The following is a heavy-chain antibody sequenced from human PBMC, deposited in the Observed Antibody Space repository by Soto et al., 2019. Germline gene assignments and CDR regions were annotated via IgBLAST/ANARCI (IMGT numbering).Heavy chain of an antibody. Sequence: QVQLVQSGAEVKKPGSSVKVSCKASGGTFSSYAISWVRQAPGQGLEWMGGIIPIFGTANYAQKFQGRVRITADDFTSTAYMERSSLVFGVTAGYCCARELIGGLRFLGWGGSFDPWGQGTLVTVSS. D-gene: IGHD3-3*01. CDR2: IIPIFGTA. CDR1: GGTFSSYA. V-gene: IGHV1-69*01. CDR3: ARELIGGLRFLGWGGSFDP. J-gene: IGHJ5*02.